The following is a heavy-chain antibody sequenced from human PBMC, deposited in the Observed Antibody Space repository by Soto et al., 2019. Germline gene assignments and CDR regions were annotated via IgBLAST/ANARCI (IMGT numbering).Heavy chain of an antibody. J-gene: IGHJ3*02. D-gene: IGHD3-3*01. Sequence: GGSLRLSCAASGLTFSSYAMHWVRQAPGKGLEYVSAISSNGGSTYYANSVKGRFTISRDNSKNTLYLQMGSLRAEDMAVYYCARAPYDFWSGHDIWGQGTRVTVSS. V-gene: IGHV3-64*01. CDR3: ARAPYDFWSGHDI. CDR1: GLTFSSYA. CDR2: ISSNGGST.